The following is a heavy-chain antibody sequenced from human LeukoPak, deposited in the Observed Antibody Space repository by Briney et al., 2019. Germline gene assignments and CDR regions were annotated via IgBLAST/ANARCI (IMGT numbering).Heavy chain of an antibody. CDR3: ARVRQYSSGWYYFDY. CDR1: GFTFSSYG. J-gene: IGHJ4*02. D-gene: IGHD6-19*01. Sequence: GRSLRLSCAASGFTFSSYGTHWVRQAPGKGLEWVELIWYDGSNKYYADSVKGRFTISRDNSKNTLYLQMSSLRAEDTAVYYCARVRQYSSGWYYFDYWGQGTLVTVSS. CDR2: IWYDGSNK. V-gene: IGHV3-33*01.